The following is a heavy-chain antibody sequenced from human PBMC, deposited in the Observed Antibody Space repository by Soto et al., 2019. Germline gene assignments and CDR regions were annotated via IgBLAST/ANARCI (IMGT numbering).Heavy chain of an antibody. CDR2: MNAGNGNT. D-gene: IGHD3-10*01. Sequence: QVQLVQSGAEVKKPGASVKVSCKASGYTFTSYAMHWVRQAPGQRLEWMGWMNAGNGNTNYSQKFQGRVTITRDTSASTAYMELSSLRSEDTAVYYCARDIPNYYGSGSYGDNWFDPWGQGTLVTVSS. J-gene: IGHJ5*02. V-gene: IGHV1-3*01. CDR3: ARDIPNYYGSGSYGDNWFDP. CDR1: GYTFTSYA.